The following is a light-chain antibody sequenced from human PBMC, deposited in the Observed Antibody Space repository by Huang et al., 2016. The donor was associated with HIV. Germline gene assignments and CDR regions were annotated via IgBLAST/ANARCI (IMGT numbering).Light chain of an antibody. CDR2: ETS. J-gene: IGKJ4*01. V-gene: IGKV3D-15*01. CDR3: QQYDKWPPGLT. Sequence: EIMMTQSPATLSVSQGGRATLSCRASQNVRNNLAWYQQKTGQAPRLLIYETSTRASGIPARFSGSGSATDFTLTISGLQSEDFAIYYCQQYDKWPPGLTFGGGTKVEI. CDR1: QNVRNN.